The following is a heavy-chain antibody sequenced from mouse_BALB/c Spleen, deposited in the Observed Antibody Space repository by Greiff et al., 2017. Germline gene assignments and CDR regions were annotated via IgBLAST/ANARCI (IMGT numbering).Heavy chain of an antibody. CDR2: ISDGGSYT. CDR1: GFTFSDYY. D-gene: IGHD1-1*01. V-gene: IGHV5-4*02. Sequence: EVMLVESGGGLVKPGGSLKLSCAASGFTFSDYYMYWVRQTPEKRLEWVATISDGGSYTYYPDSVKGRFTISRDNAKNNLYLQMSSLKSEDTAMYYCVITTVVAPYYYAMDYWGQGTSVTVSS. CDR3: VITTVVAPYYYAMDY. J-gene: IGHJ4*01.